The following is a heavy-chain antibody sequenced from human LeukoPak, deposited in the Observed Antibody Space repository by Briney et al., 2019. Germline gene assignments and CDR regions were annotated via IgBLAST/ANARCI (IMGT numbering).Heavy chain of an antibody. J-gene: IGHJ5*02. CDR3: ARDRAEGKTWVEFDP. CDR2: IYSDGVT. V-gene: IGHV3-66*02. CDR1: GFIVNSYA. Sequence: AGGSLRLSCAASGFIVNSYAMSWVRQAPGKGLAWVSLIYSDGVTQYADSVKGRFTISRDNSKNTLYLQMNSLRDEDTAAYFCARDRAEGKTWVEFDPWGQGTLVTVSS.